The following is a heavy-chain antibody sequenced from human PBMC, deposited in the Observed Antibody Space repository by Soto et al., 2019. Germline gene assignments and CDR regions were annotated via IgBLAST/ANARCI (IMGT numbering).Heavy chain of an antibody. CDR3: ARDHLAAAPTVWSHP. CDR1: GYTFTSYG. J-gene: IGHJ5*02. CDR2: ISAYNGNT. Sequence: ASVKVSCKASGYTFTSYGISWVRQAPGQGLEWMGWISAYNGNTNYAQKPQGRVTMTTDTSTSTAYMELRSLRSDDTAVYYCARDHLAAAPTVWSHPSGQATLLTVS. D-gene: IGHD6-13*01. V-gene: IGHV1-18*01.